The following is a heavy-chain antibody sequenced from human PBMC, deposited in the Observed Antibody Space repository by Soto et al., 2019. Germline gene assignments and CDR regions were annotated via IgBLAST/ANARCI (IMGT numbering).Heavy chain of an antibody. CDR1: GFTFSSYW. CDR2: IKQDGSEK. CDR3: AREEFRGFMSYYGMDV. V-gene: IGHV3-7*04. J-gene: IGHJ6*04. Sequence: EVQLVESGGGLVQPGGSLRLSCAASGFTFSSYWMSWVRQAPGKGLEWVANIKQDGSEKYYVDSVKGRFTISRDNANNPLYLQMNGLRAVETAVYYCAREEFRGFMSYYGMDVWAKGPTVTVSS. D-gene: IGHD3-16*01.